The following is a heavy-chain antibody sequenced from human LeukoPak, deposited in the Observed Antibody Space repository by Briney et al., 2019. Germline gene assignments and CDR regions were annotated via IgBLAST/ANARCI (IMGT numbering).Heavy chain of an antibody. D-gene: IGHD3-10*01. CDR3: ARGFYYGSGITDQTVRSDAFDI. CDR2: FYSGGRT. V-gene: IGHV3-53*01. J-gene: IGHJ3*02. Sequence: QSGGSLRLSCAASGFTFSGSAMHWVRQAPGKGLEWVSVFYSGGRTYYSDSVKGRFTISRDNSKNTLYLQMNSLRAEDTAVYYCARGFYYGSGITDQTVRSDAFDIWGQGTMVTVSS. CDR1: GFTFSGSA.